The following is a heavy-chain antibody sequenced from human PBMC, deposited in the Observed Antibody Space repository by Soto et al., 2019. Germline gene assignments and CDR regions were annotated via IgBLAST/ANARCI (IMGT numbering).Heavy chain of an antibody. J-gene: IGHJ4*02. CDR2: INHSGST. CDR3: AFKPYSSSWLPLDY. D-gene: IGHD6-13*01. CDR1: GGSFSGYY. V-gene: IGHV4-34*01. Sequence: QVQLQQWGAGLLKPSETLSLTCAVYGGSFSGYYWSWIRQPPGKGLEWIGEINHSGSTNYNPSLKSRVTISVDTSKNQFSLKLSSVTAADTAVYYCAFKPYSSSWLPLDYWGRGTLVTVSS.